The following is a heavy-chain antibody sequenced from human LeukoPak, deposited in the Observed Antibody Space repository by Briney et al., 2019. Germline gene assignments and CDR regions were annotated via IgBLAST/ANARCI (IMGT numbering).Heavy chain of an antibody. J-gene: IGHJ4*02. CDR1: XFTFSSYS. D-gene: IGHD3-16*02. CDR2: IGSSSSYI. Sequence: GSXXLXCXASXFTFSSYSMNWVRQAPGKGLEWVSSIGSSSSYIYYADSVKGRFTISRDNAKNSLYLQMNSLRAEDTAVYYCASFASNLIGLDYWGQGTLVTVSS. CDR3: ASFASNLIGLDY. V-gene: IGHV3-21*01.